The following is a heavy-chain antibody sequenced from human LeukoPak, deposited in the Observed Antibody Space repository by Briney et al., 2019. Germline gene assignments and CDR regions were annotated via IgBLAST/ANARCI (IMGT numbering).Heavy chain of an antibody. J-gene: IGHJ4*02. CDR3: SKWGDYDVLTGYYDSDF. V-gene: IGHV3-23*01. CDR2: IVGSGGST. Sequence: GASLRLSCAASRFTFSNYAMSWVRQAPGKGLEWVSAIVGSGGSTYYADSVKGRFTISRDNSKNTLFLQMNSLRVEDTALYYCSKWGDYDVLTGYYDSDFWGQGTLVTVSS. D-gene: IGHD3-9*01. CDR1: RFTFSNYA.